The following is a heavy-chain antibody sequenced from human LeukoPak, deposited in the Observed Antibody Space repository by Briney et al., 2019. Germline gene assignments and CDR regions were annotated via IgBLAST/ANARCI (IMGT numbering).Heavy chain of an antibody. CDR1: GSTFSHYW. CDR2: INPDGSRT. CDR3: SWDHTGKEDI. V-gene: IGHV3-74*01. D-gene: IGHD1-26*01. J-gene: IGHJ3*02. Sequence: GGSLRLSCAASGSTFSHYWMHWVRQAPGKGLVWVSRINPDGSRTDYADSVAGRFTISRDNAKNTLYLQMNSLRADDTAVYYCSWDHTGKEDIWGQGTMVTVSS.